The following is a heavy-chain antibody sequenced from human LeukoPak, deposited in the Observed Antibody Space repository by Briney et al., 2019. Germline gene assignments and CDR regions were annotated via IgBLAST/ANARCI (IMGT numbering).Heavy chain of an antibody. CDR1: GGSIRSSTYY. Sequence: SETLSLTCTVSGGSIRSSTYYWAWIRQPPGKGLEWIGNIYYSGSTYYNPSLKSRVTISVDTSKNQFSLKLSSVTTADTAVYYCARRFSGDYGFPIHNCFDPCGQGTLVTVSS. CDR3: ARRFSGDYGFPIHNCFDP. J-gene: IGHJ5*02. V-gene: IGHV4-39*01. D-gene: IGHD4/OR15-4a*01. CDR2: IYYSGST.